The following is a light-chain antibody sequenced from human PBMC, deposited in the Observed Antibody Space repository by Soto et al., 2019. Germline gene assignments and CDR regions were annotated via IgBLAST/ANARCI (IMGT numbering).Light chain of an antibody. CDR1: QSVSNNY. CDR3: QQSHSIPWT. CDR2: GAS. V-gene: IGKV3-20*01. Sequence: EIVLTQSPGTLSLSPGERATLSCRASQSVSNNYLAWYQQKPGQAPRLLIYGASNRATGIPDRFSGSGSGTDFTLTISRLEPEDFATYYCQQSHSIPWTFGQGTKVDIK. J-gene: IGKJ1*01.